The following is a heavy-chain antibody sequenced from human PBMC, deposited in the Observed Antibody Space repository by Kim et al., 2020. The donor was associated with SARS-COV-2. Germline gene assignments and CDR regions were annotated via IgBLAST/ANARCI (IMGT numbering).Heavy chain of an antibody. Sequence: ASVKVSCKASGYTFTSYGISWVRQAPGQGLEWMGWISAYNGNTNYAQKLQGRVTMTTDTSTSTAYMELRSLRSDDTAVYYCARRRIPMVRGVLYYYYGMDVWGRGTTVTVSS. J-gene: IGHJ6*02. CDR1: GYTFTSYG. CDR3: ARRRIPMVRGVLYYYYGMDV. V-gene: IGHV1-18*01. CDR2: ISAYNGNT. D-gene: IGHD3-10*01.